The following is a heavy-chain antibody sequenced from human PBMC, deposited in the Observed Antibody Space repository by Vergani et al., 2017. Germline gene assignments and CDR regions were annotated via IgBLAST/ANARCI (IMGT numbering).Heavy chain of an antibody. CDR2: ISWNSGSI. V-gene: IGHV3-9*01. Sequence: EVQLVESGGGLVQPGRSLRLSCAASGFPFDDYAMHWVRQAPGKGLEWVSGISWNSGSIGYSDSVKGRFTISRDNAKNSLFLQMNNLRHEDTALYFCVKDNDYDADGPFDLWGRGTLVTVSS. D-gene: IGHD3-16*01. CDR1: GFPFDDYA. J-gene: IGHJ2*01. CDR3: VKDNDYDADGPFDL.